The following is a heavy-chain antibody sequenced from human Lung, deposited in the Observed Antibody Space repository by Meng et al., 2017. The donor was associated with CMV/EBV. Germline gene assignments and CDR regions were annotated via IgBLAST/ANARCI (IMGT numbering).Heavy chain of an antibody. CDR3: ASLGYCSSTSGPFYYYYGMDV. J-gene: IGHJ6*02. Sequence: SXXVSCKASGGTFSSYAISWVRQAPGQGLEWMGGIIPILGIANYAQKFQGRVTITADKSTSTAYMELSSLRSEDTAVYYCASLGYCSSTSGPFYYYYGMDVWGQGXTVTVSS. D-gene: IGHD2-2*01. CDR1: GGTFSSYA. V-gene: IGHV1-69*10. CDR2: IIPILGIA.